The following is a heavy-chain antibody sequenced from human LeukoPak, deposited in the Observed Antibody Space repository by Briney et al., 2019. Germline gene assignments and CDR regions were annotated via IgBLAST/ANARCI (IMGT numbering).Heavy chain of an antibody. CDR3: ARGNRYGSGSYYSNNYFDY. Sequence: ASVKVSCKASVGTFSSYAISWVRQAPGQGLEWMGGIIPIFGTANYAQKFQGRVTITADESTSTAYMELSSLRSEDTAVYYCARGNRYGSGSYYSNNYFDYWGQGTLVTVSS. CDR2: IIPIFGTA. D-gene: IGHD3-10*01. V-gene: IGHV1-69*13. CDR1: VGTFSSYA. J-gene: IGHJ4*02.